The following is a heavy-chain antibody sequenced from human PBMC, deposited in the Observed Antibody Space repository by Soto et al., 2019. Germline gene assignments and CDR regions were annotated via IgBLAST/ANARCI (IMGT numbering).Heavy chain of an antibody. CDR1: GGSISSYY. Sequence: QVQLQESGPGLVKPSETLSLTCTVSGGSISSYYWGWIRQPPGKGLEWIGYIYYSGSTNYNPSLKSRVTISVDTSKNQFSLRLSSVTAADTAVYYCARAWGYYFDYWGQGTLVTVSS. V-gene: IGHV4-59*01. D-gene: IGHD3-16*01. J-gene: IGHJ4*02. CDR2: IYYSGST. CDR3: ARAWGYYFDY.